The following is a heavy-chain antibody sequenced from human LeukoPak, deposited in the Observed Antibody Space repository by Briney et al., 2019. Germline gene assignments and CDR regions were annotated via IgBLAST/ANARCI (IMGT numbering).Heavy chain of an antibody. J-gene: IGHJ4*02. CDR3: ARGQYSGSCFDN. CDR2: IYYSGST. V-gene: IGHV4-59*01. D-gene: IGHD1-26*01. Sequence: SETLSLTCTVSGGSISSYLWSWLRQPPGKGLEWIGYIYYSGSTNYNPSLKSRVTILVGTSKNQFSLKVSSVTAADTAVYYCARGQYSGSCFDNWGQGSLVTVSS. CDR1: GGSISSYL.